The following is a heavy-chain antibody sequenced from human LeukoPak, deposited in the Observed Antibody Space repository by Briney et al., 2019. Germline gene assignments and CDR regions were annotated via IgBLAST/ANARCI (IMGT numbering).Heavy chain of an antibody. Sequence: SETLSLTCTVSGGSISSYYWSWIRQPPGKGLEWIGYIYYSGSTNYNPSLKNRVTISVDTSKNQFSLKLSSVTAADTAVYYCARVRGSRAFDYWGQGTLVTVSS. D-gene: IGHD3-10*01. CDR2: IYYSGST. J-gene: IGHJ4*02. V-gene: IGHV4-59*01. CDR1: GGSISSYY. CDR3: ARVRGSRAFDY.